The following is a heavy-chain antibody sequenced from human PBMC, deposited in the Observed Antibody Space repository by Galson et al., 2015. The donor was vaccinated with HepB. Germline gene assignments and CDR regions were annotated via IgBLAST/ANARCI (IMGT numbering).Heavy chain of an antibody. D-gene: IGHD5-24*01. CDR3: VGGWMATSTKGGRFDY. V-gene: IGHV3-9*01. J-gene: IGHJ4*02. CDR1: GFTFDDYA. CDR2: ISWNSGSI. Sequence: SLRLSCAASGFTFDDYAMHWVRQAPGKGLEWVSGISWNSGSIGYADSVKGRFTVSRDNANNSLYLQMNSLRAEDTALYYRVGGWMATSTKGGRFDYWGQGTLVTVSS.